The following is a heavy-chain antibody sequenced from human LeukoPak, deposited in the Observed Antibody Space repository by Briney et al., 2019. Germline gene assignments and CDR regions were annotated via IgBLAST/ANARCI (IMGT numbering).Heavy chain of an antibody. CDR3: ARVHRVKYNWFDP. CDR2: IYPGDSDT. Sequence: GESLKISCKGSGYSFTSYWISWVRQMPGKGLEWMGIIYPGDSDTRYSPSFQGQVTISADKSISTAYLQWSSLKASDTAMYYCARVHRVKYNWFDPWGQGTLVTVSS. J-gene: IGHJ5*02. CDR1: GYSFTSYW. D-gene: IGHD2-21*01. V-gene: IGHV5-51*01.